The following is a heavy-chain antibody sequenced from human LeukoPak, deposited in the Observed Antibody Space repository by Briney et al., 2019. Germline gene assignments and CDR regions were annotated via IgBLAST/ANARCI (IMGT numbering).Heavy chain of an antibody. CDR2: IGVGSRTI. CDR3: ARKALLNF. J-gene: IGHJ4*02. CDR1: GFTFSSFS. D-gene: IGHD2/OR15-2a*01. V-gene: IGHV3-48*01. Sequence: PGGSLRLSCVASGFTFSSFSMSWVRQAPGKGLEWISYIGVGSRTIYYADSVKGRFTISRDDAKNSLFLQMVNLRAEDTAVYYCARKALLNFWGQGTQGAVSS.